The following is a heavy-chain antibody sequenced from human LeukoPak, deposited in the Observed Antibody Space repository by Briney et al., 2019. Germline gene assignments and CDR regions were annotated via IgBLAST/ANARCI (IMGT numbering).Heavy chain of an antibody. D-gene: IGHD3-9*01. CDR1: GFTFSSYW. V-gene: IGHV3-7*01. CDR2: IKQDGSEK. CDR3: ARDTPLRYFDWLLSSYYGMDV. Sequence: PGGSLRLSCAASGFTFSSYWMSWVRQAPGKGLEWVANIKQDGSEKYYVDSVKGRFTISRDNAKNSLYLQMNSLRAEDTAVYYCARDTPLRYFDWLLSSYYGMDVWGQGTTVTVSS. J-gene: IGHJ6*02.